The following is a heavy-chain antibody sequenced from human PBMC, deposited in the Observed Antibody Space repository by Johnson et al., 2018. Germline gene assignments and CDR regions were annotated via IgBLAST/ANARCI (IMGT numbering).Heavy chain of an antibody. CDR1: GFTFSSYA. CDR2: ISGSGGST. J-gene: IGHJ1*01. CDR3: AKALFWSGYQHAEYFQD. Sequence: EVQLLESGGGLVQPGGSLRLSCAASGFTFSSYAMSWVRQAPGKGLEWVSAISGSGGSTYYADSVKGRFTISRDNSKKTLYLQMNSLRAEDTAVYYCAKALFWSGYQHAEYFQDWGQGTLVTVSS. D-gene: IGHD3-3*01. V-gene: IGHV3-23*01.